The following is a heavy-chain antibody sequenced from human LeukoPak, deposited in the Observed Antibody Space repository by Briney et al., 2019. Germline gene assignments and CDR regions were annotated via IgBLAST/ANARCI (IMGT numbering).Heavy chain of an antibody. CDR3: ARGLGVAGHYYYGMDV. D-gene: IGHD2-15*01. J-gene: IGHJ6*04. Sequence: KPSETLSLTCAVYGGSFSGYYWSWIRQPPGKGLEWIGEINHSGSTNYNPSLKSRVTISVDTSKNQFSLKLSSVTAADTAVYYCARGLGVAGHYYYGMDVWAKGPRSPSPQ. CDR2: INHSGST. V-gene: IGHV4-34*01. CDR1: GGSFSGYY.